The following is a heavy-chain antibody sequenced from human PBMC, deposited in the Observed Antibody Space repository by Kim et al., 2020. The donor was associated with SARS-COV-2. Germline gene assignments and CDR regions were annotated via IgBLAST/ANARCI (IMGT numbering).Heavy chain of an antibody. Sequence: GGSLRLSCAASGFTFSSYAMSWVRQAPGKGLEWVSAISGSGGSTYYADSVKGRFTISRDNSKNTLYLQMNSLRAEDTAVYYCAKADPGYSSSWYPANYGMDVWGQGTTVTVSS. CDR1: GFTFSSYA. J-gene: IGHJ6*02. CDR2: ISGSGGST. V-gene: IGHV3-23*01. D-gene: IGHD6-13*01. CDR3: AKADPGYSSSWYPANYGMDV.